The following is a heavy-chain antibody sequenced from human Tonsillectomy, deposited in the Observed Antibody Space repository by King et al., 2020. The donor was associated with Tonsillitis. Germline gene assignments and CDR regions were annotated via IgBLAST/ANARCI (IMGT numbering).Heavy chain of an antibody. J-gene: IGHJ4*02. CDR2: ISSSSTSI. CDR1: GFTFSTYG. CDR3: ARGGPMITPVDY. Sequence: VQLVESGGGLVQPGGSLRLSCAASGFTFSTYGMNWVRQAPGKGLEWVSYISSSSTSIYYADSVKGRFTISRENAKNSLYLQMISLRGEDTAVYYCARGGPMITPVDYWGQGTLVTVSS. V-gene: IGHV3-48*04. D-gene: IGHD3-22*01.